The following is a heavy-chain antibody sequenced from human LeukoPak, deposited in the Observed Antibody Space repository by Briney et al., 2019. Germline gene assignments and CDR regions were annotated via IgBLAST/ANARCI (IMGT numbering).Heavy chain of an antibody. Sequence: GGSLRLSCAASGFSISTYWIHWVRQAPGEGPIWVSLIRSDGTSTSYADSVKGRFTISRDNAKNTVYLQMNSLRAEDTAVYYCARDLGSGTPLDCRGQGTLVTVSS. CDR3: ARDLGSGTPLDC. D-gene: IGHD1-7*01. CDR1: GFSISTYW. CDR2: IRSDGTST. V-gene: IGHV3-74*01. J-gene: IGHJ4*02.